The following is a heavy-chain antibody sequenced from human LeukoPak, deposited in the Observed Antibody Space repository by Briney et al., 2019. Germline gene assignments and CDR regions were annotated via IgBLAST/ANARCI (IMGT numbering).Heavy chain of an antibody. CDR1: GYTFTGYY. D-gene: IGHD5-24*01. CDR2: INPNSGGT. V-gene: IGHV1-2*02. J-gene: IGHJ6*03. CDR3: ARNTYGYKFSMDV. Sequence: GASVKVSCKASGYTFTGYYMHWVRQAPGQGLEWMGWINPNSGGTNYAQKFQGRVTMTRDTSISTAYMELRSLRSDDTAVYYCARNTYGYKFSMDVWGKGTTVTVSS.